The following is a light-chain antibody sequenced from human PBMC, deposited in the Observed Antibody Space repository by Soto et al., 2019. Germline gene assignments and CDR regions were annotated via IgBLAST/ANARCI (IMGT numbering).Light chain of an antibody. CDR3: QKYHIWPPWT. V-gene: IGKV3D-15*01. CDR2: GAS. CDR1: QDIGTN. Sequence: EILMTQSPATLSVSPGEGATLSCRASQDIGTNLAWYQQKSGQAPRLLNYGASSRATGIPDRFTGSGSGTEFTLTISRLQSEDFAVYYCQKYHIWPPWTSGQGTKVDIK. J-gene: IGKJ1*01.